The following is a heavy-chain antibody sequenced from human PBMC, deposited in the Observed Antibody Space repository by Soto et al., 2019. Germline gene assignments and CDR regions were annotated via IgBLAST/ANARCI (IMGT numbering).Heavy chain of an antibody. Sequence: PGGSLRLSCAASGFNFDVYAMHWVRQAPGKGLEWVSGISWNSDTIDYADSVRGRFTISRDTSKNTLFLQMNSLRAEDTAVYYCAKDRYGDYGGIDYWGQGTMVTVSS. CDR2: ISWNSDTI. CDR3: AKDRYGDYGGIDY. V-gene: IGHV3-9*01. CDR1: GFNFDVYA. J-gene: IGHJ4*02. D-gene: IGHD4-17*01.